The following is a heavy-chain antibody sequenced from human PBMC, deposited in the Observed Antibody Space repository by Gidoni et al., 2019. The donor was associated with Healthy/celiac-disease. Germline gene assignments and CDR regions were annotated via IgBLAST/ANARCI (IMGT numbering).Heavy chain of an antibody. D-gene: IGHD3-10*01. CDR3: AKATAEFKAGSNGMDV. V-gene: IGHV3-43D*03. CDR2: ISWDGGST. Sequence: EVQLVASGGVVVQPGGSLRLSCAASGFPFHDYAMHWVRQAPGKGLEWVSLISWDGGSTYYADSVKGRFTISRDNSKNSLYLQMNSLRAEDTALYYCAKATAEFKAGSNGMDVWGQGTTVTVSS. CDR1: GFPFHDYA. J-gene: IGHJ6*02.